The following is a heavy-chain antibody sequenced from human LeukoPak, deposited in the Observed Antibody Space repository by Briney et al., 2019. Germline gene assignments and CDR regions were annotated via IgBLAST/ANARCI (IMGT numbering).Heavy chain of an antibody. CDR1: GGSISSGSYY. V-gene: IGHV4-61*02. CDR3: ARVFDWGPSWYYFDY. D-gene: IGHD6-13*01. CDR2: IYTSGST. J-gene: IGHJ4*02. Sequence: SETLPLTCTVSGGSISSGSYYWSWIRQPAGKGLEWIGRIYTSGSTNYNPFLKSRVTISVDTSKNQFSLKLSSVTAADTAVYYCARVFDWGPSWYYFDYWGQGTLVTVSS.